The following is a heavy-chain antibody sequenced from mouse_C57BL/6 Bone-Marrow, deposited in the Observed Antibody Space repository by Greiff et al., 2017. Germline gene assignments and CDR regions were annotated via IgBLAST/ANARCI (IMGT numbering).Heavy chain of an antibody. CDR2: IYPGSGST. CDR3: ARASDGYYYAMDY. CDR1: GYTFPSYW. J-gene: IGHJ4*01. Sequence: QVQLQQPGAELVKPGASVKMSCKASGYTFPSYWITWVKQRPGQGLEWIGDIYPGSGSTNYNEKFKSKGPLTVDTSSRTAYMQLSSLTSEDSAVYYCARASDGYYYAMDYWGQGTSVTVAS. V-gene: IGHV1-55*01. D-gene: IGHD2-3*01.